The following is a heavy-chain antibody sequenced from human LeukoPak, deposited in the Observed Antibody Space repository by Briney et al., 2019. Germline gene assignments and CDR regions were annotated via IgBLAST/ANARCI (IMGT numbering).Heavy chain of an antibody. D-gene: IGHD4-17*01. CDR2: ISSSTSYI. J-gene: IGHJ4*02. V-gene: IGHV3-21*01. CDR1: GFTFSAFH. Sequence: GGSLRLSCAASGFTFSAFHMHWVRQAPGKGLEWVSCISSSTSYIYYADSVRGRLTISRDNAKNLLYLQMNSLRVEDTAVYYCARAPGYYGDPFDYWGQGTLVTVSS. CDR3: ARAPGYYGDPFDY.